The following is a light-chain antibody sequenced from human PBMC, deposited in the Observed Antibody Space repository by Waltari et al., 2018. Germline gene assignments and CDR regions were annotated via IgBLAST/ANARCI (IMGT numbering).Light chain of an antibody. CDR3: SSYTSSVL. Sequence: QSALTQPASVSGSPGQSITISCTGTSSHVGSYNYVSWYQQLPGKAPKTIIYDGSKRPSGVSNRFSGSKSGNTASLTISGLQAEDEADYYCSSYTSSVLFGGGTKLTVL. J-gene: IGLJ2*01. V-gene: IGLV2-14*03. CDR2: DGS. CDR1: SSHVGSYNY.